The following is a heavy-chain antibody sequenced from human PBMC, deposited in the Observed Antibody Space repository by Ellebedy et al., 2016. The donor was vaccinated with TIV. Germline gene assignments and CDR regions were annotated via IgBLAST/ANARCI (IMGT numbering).Heavy chain of an antibody. Sequence: SETLSLXXTVSGASITSYYWTWLRQAPGRGLEWIGYTYYHPTTNYNPALRSRVTISLDTSKSQFSLNLGSVTEADTAVYYCARAPKDIVVVVSAYWYFDLWGRGTLVTVSS. D-gene: IGHD2-8*02. V-gene: IGHV4-59*01. CDR3: ARAPKDIVVVVSAYWYFDL. CDR2: TYYHPTT. J-gene: IGHJ2*01. CDR1: GASITSYY.